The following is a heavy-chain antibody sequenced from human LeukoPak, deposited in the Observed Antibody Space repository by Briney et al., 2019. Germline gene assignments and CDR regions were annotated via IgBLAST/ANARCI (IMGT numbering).Heavy chain of an antibody. D-gene: IGHD2-8*01. CDR2: INPNSGGT. V-gene: IGHV1-2*02. CDR3: ARWRPWSVFDP. Sequence: ASAKVSCKASGYTFTGYYMHRGRQAPGQGLEWMGWINPNSGGTNYAQKFQGRVTMTRDTSISTAYMELSRLRSDDTAVYYCARWRPWSVFDPWGQGTLVTVSS. J-gene: IGHJ5*02. CDR1: GYTFTGYY.